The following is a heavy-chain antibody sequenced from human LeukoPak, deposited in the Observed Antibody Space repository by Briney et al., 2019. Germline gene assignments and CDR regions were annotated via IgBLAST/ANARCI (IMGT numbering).Heavy chain of an antibody. Sequence: SETLSLTCAVYGGSSSGYYWSWIRQPPGKGLEWIGEINHSGSTNYNPSLKSRVTISVDTSKNQFSLKLSSVTAADTAVYYCARGGRQDYDFWSDTSYFYGMDVWGQGTTVTVSS. J-gene: IGHJ6*02. CDR1: GGSSSGYY. CDR3: ARGGRQDYDFWSDTSYFYGMDV. CDR2: INHSGST. D-gene: IGHD3-3*01. V-gene: IGHV4-34*01.